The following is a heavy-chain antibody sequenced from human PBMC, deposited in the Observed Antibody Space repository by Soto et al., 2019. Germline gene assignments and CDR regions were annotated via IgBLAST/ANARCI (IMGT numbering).Heavy chain of an antibody. CDR3: ARESTGQFDY. CDR2: INPSGGST. J-gene: IGHJ4*02. CDR1: GYTFTSYY. Sequence: ASVKVSCKASGYTFTSYYMHCVRQAPGQGLEWMGIINPSGGSTTYAQKFQGQVTISADTSISTVYLQWDSLKASDTAIYHCARESTGQFDYWGQGTQVTVSS. V-gene: IGHV1-46*01. D-gene: IGHD2-2*01.